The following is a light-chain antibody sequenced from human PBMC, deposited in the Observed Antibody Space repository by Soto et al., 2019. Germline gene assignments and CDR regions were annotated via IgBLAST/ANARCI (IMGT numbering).Light chain of an antibody. CDR3: QHYNNWRWT. J-gene: IGKJ1*01. Sequence: ERELAHSPSSLSLSLRESATLSCRPTQNVSTNNLAWYQQKPGQAPRLLIYGASTRATGIPARFSGSGSGTDFSLTISSLESEDFAVYYCQHYNNWRWTFGQGTKVDIK. V-gene: IGKV3-15*01. CDR2: GAS. CDR1: QNVSTNN.